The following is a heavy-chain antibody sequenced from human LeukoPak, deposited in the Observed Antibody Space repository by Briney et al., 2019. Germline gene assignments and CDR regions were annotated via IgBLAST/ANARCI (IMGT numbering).Heavy chain of an antibody. CDR2: MNPNSGNT. CDR3: AKDRIQVWLPDGMDV. J-gene: IGHJ6*02. V-gene: IGHV1-8*01. CDR1: GYTFTSYD. D-gene: IGHD5-18*01. Sequence: ASVKVSCKASGYTFTSYDINWVRQATGQGLEWMGWMNPNSGNTGYAQKFQGRVTMTRNTSISTAYMELSSLRSEDTAVYYCAKDRIQVWLPDGMDVWGQGTTVTVSS.